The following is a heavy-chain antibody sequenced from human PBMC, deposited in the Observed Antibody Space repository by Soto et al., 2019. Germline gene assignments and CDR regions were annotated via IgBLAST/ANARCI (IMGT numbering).Heavy chain of an antibody. D-gene: IGHD2-21*02. J-gene: IGHJ4*02. CDR1: GFSLSTSGVG. Sequence: QITLKESGPTLVKPTQTLTLTCTFSGFSLSTSGVGVGWIRQPPGKALEWLALIYWDDDKSYSPSLKSRLTITKDTSKNQVVLTMTNMDPVDTATYYCARRQTYCGGNCYSGFDYWGQGTLVTVSS. CDR2: IYWDDDK. V-gene: IGHV2-5*02. CDR3: ARRQTYCGGNCYSGFDY.